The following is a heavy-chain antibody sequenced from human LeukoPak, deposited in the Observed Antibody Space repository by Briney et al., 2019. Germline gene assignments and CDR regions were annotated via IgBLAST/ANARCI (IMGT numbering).Heavy chain of an antibody. CDR2: ISAYNGNT. V-gene: IGHV1-18*01. CDR1: GYTFTSYG. CDR3: ARDASSGWYSVTPFDY. J-gene: IGHJ4*02. D-gene: IGHD6-19*01. Sequence: GASVKVSCKASGYTFTSYGISWVRQAPGQGLEWMGWISAYNGNTNYAQKLQGRVTMTTDTSTSTAYMELRSLRSDDTAVYYCARDASSGWYSVTPFDYWGQGTLVTVSS.